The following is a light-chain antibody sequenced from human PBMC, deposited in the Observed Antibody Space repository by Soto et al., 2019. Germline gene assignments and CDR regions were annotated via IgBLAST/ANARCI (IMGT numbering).Light chain of an antibody. V-gene: IGKV1-5*01. CDR1: QSISSW. Sequence: IQMAPSPSPLSASVGDRVNITCRASQSISSWLAWYQQKPGKAPKLLIYDASSLESGVPSRFSGSGSGTEFTLTISSLQPDDFATYYCQQCYSNPFTFGQGTKVDIK. CDR2: DAS. J-gene: IGKJ1*01. CDR3: QQCYSNPFT.